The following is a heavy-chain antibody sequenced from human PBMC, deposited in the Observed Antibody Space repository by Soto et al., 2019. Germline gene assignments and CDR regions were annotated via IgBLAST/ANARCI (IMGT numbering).Heavy chain of an antibody. V-gene: IGHV4-30-2*01. Sequence: QLQLQESGSGLVKPSQTLSLTCAVSGGSISSGGYSWCLIRRPPGKGLGWIGYMYHSGSTYYNPSPKSRVTLSIDCSKNQFSLTPSSMAAADTAVQYCASAPDDWGQGIPVTVSP. CDR2: MYHSGST. J-gene: IGHJ4*02. CDR3: ASAPDD. CDR1: GGSISSGGYS.